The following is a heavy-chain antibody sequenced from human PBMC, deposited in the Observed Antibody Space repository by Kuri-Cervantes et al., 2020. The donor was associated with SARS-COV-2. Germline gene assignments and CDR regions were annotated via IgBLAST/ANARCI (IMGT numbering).Heavy chain of an antibody. CDR1: GFTFSSYW. CDR3: ARVKTTETKVRVEY. Sequence: SLRLLCAASGFTFSSYWMHWVRQAPGKGLVWVSRINSDGSGTRYAESVKGRFTISRDNAKNTLYLQMNSLRAEDTAVYYCARVKTTETKVRVEYWGPGTLVTVSS. CDR2: INSDGSGT. D-gene: IGHD4-17*01. J-gene: IGHJ4*02. V-gene: IGHV3-74*01.